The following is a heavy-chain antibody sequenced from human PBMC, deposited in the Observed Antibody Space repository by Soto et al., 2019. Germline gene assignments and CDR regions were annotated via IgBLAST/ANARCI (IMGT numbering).Heavy chain of an antibody. J-gene: IGHJ3*02. CDR3: ARALDSSGWYGDDAFDI. D-gene: IGHD6-19*01. CDR2: MSSSGVT. Sequence: SETLSLTCTVSGGSISNKYWSWIRQPAGKGLEWIGRMSSSGVTNYSPSLKSRVTMSVDMSKNQFSLKLSSVTATDAAVYYCARALDSSGWYGDDAFDIWGQGTLVTVSS. CDR1: GGSISNKY. V-gene: IGHV4-4*07.